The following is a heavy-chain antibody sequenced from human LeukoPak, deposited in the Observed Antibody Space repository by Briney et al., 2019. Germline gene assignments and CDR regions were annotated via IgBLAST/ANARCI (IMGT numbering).Heavy chain of an antibody. Sequence: PGGSLRLSCVASGFTFGSYEMNWVRQAPGEGLEWVSYIGSSGTGIKYADSVKGRCTISRDNAKNSLYLQMNSLRAEDTAVYYCARVSGSGSYYNPFDYWGQGTLVTVSS. V-gene: IGHV3-48*03. CDR1: GFTFGSYE. CDR3: ARVSGSGSYYNPFDY. D-gene: IGHD3-10*01. CDR2: IGSSGTGI. J-gene: IGHJ4*02.